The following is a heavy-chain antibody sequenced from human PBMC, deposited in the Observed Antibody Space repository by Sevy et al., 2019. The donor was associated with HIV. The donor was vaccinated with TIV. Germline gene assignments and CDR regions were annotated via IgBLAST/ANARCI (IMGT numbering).Heavy chain of an antibody. J-gene: IGHJ4*02. CDR3: ARGCESCYLVSY. CDR1: GYTFTGYY. D-gene: IGHD5-18*01. CDR2: INPNSGGT. Sequence: ASVKVSCKASGYTFTGYYMHWVRQAPGQGLEWMGWINPNSGGTNYAQKFQGRVTMTRDTSISTAYMELSRLRSDDTAVYDCARGCESCYLVSYWGQGTLVTVSS. V-gene: IGHV1-2*02.